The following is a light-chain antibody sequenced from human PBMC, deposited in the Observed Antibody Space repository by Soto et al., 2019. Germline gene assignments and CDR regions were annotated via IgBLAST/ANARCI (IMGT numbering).Light chain of an antibody. J-gene: IGLJ3*02. CDR1: SSDVGGYDF. CDR2: EVS. Sequence: QYALTQPPSASGSPGQSVTISCTGTSSDVGGYDFVSWYQHHPGKAPKLMIYEVSKWPSGVPDRFSGSKSANTASLTVSGLQAEDEADYYCSSYAGSNNLVFGGGTKLTVL. V-gene: IGLV2-8*01. CDR3: SSYAGSNNLV.